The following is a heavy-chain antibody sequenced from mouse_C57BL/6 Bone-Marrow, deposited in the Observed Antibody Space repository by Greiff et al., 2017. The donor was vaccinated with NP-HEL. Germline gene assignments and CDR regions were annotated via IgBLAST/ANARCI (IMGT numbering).Heavy chain of an antibody. V-gene: IGHV1-80*01. Sequence: QVQLKESGAELVKPGASVKISCKASGYEFSNYWMNWVKQRPGKGLEWIGQIYPGDGDTNYNGKFKDKATLTADKSSSTAYMQLSRLTAEDSAVYVCARGAYWGQGTRVTVSA. CDR1: GYEFSNYW. J-gene: IGHJ3*01. CDR3: ARGAY. CDR2: IYPGDGDT.